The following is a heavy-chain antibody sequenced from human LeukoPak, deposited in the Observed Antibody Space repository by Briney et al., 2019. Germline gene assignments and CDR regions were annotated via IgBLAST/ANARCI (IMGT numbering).Heavy chain of an antibody. Sequence: ASVEVSYKASVYTFPSYGISWARQAPGQGLEWMVWKSAYNCNTNYAQKLQGRVNMKTDTSTSTAYIELRSLRSDDTAVYYCARSGYSSSWSRKDFDYWGQGTLVTVSS. D-gene: IGHD6-13*01. CDR2: KSAYNCNT. V-gene: IGHV1-18*01. CDR1: VYTFPSYG. CDR3: ARSGYSSSWSRKDFDY. J-gene: IGHJ4*02.